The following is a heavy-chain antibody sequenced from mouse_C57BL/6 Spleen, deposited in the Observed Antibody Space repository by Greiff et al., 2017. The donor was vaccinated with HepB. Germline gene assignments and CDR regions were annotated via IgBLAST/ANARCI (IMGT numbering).Heavy chain of an antibody. V-gene: IGHV5-6*01. D-gene: IGHD1-1*01. J-gene: IGHJ4*01. CDR3: ARAYGSSTMDY. Sequence: EVQLVESGGDLVKPGGSLKLSCAASGFTFSSYGMSWVRQTPDKRLEWVATISSGGSYTYYPDSVKGRFTISRDNAKNTLYLQMSSLKSEDTAMYYCARAYGSSTMDYWGQGTSVTVSS. CDR2: ISSGGSYT. CDR1: GFTFSSYG.